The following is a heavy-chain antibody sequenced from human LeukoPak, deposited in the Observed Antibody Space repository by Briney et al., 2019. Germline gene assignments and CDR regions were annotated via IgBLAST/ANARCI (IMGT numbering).Heavy chain of an antibody. CDR2: INHSGST. V-gene: IGHV4-34*01. D-gene: IGHD3-3*01. J-gene: IGHJ6*02. Sequence: PSETLSLTCAVYGGSFSGYYWSWIRQPPGKGLEWIEEINHSGSTNYNPSLKSRVTISVDTSKNQFSLKLSSVTAADTAVYYCARDLRITIFGVVIQSSYYYYGMDVWGQGTTVTVSS. CDR3: ARDLRITIFGVVIQSSYYYYGMDV. CDR1: GGSFSGYY.